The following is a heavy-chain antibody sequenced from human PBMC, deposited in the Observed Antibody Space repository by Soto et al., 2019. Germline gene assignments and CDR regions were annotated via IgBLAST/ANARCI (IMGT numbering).Heavy chain of an antibody. Sequence: GGSLRLSCAASGFTFSSYGMHWVRQAPGKGLEWVAVISYDGSNKYYADSVKGRFTISRDNSKNTLYLQMNSLRAEDTAVYYCAKEESMVRGVEYYFDYWGQGTLVTVSS. J-gene: IGHJ4*02. CDR2: ISYDGSNK. D-gene: IGHD3-10*01. CDR3: AKEESMVRGVEYYFDY. CDR1: GFTFSSYG. V-gene: IGHV3-30*18.